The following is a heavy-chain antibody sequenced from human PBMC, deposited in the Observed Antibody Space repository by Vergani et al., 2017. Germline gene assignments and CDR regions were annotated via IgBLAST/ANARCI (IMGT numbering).Heavy chain of an antibody. D-gene: IGHD2-2*01. CDR3: ARHPDIVVVPAAPYYYYYYGMDV. CDR1: GYTFTSYG. V-gene: IGHV1-18*04. Sequence: QVQLVQSGAEVKKPGASVKVSCKASGYTFTSYGISWVRQAPGQGLEWMGWISAYNGNTNYAQKLQGRVTMTTDTSTSTAYMELRSLRSDDTDVYYCARHPDIVVVPAAPYYYYYYGMDVWGQGTTVTVSS. CDR2: ISAYNGNT. J-gene: IGHJ6*02.